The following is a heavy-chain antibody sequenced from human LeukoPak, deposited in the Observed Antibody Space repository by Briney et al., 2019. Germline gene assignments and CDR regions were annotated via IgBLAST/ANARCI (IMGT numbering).Heavy chain of an antibody. V-gene: IGHV3-23*01. D-gene: IGHD6-6*01. CDR2: ISGSGGST. CDR1: GFTFSSYA. CDR3: AXXPSRYSSSPTTNWFDP. J-gene: IGHJ5*02. Sequence: GGSLRLSGAASGFTFSSYAMSWVRQAPGKGLEWVSAISGSGGSTYYADSVKGRFTTHRDNSKNTLYLQRNSRRADDTDVYYXAXXPSRYSSSPTTNWFDPWGQGTLVTVSS.